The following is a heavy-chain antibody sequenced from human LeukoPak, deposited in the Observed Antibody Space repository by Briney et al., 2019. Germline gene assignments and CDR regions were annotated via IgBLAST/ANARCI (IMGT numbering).Heavy chain of an antibody. Sequence: GGSLRLSCAASGFTFSSYDMHWVRQATGKGLEWVSAIGTAGDTYYPGSVKGRFTISRENAKNSLYLQMNSLRAGDTAVYYCARGDLNDILTGYPAPGMDVWGQGTTVTVSS. CDR2: IGTAGDT. V-gene: IGHV3-13*01. CDR1: GFTFSSYD. D-gene: IGHD3-9*01. CDR3: ARGDLNDILTGYPAPGMDV. J-gene: IGHJ6*02.